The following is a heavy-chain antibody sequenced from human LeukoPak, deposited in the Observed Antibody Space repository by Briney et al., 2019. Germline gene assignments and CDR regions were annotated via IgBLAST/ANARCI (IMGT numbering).Heavy chain of an antibody. CDR1: GLTLSSYE. Sequence: GGSLRLFCAASGLTLSSYEMNWLRQAPGGGLEWVSYISSSGSTIYYVDSVKGRFTISRDNAKDSLYPQIYSLSAEDPAFFFCARDRYYGSGSYCDCWGRGTL. V-gene: IGHV3-48*03. J-gene: IGHJ4*02. CDR3: ARDRYYGSGSYCDC. D-gene: IGHD3-10*01. CDR2: ISSSGSTI.